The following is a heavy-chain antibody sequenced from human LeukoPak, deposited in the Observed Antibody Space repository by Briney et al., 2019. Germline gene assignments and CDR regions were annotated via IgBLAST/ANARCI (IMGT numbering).Heavy chain of an antibody. CDR2: INPNSGGT. CDR1: GYTFTGYY. J-gene: IGHJ4*02. V-gene: IGHV1-2*02. CDR3: ASLNYYGSGSTQY. D-gene: IGHD3-10*01. Sequence: ASVKVSCKASGYTFTGYYMHWVRQAPGQGLEWMGWINPNSGGTNYAQKFQGRVTMSRDTSISTAYMELSRLRSDDTAVYYCASLNYYGSGSTQYWGQGTLVTVSS.